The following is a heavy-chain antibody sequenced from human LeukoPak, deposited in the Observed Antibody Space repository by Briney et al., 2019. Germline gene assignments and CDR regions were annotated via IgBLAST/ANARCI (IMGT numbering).Heavy chain of an antibody. CDR3: ARVRGSGIGMDY. V-gene: IGHV1-2*02. Sequence: GASVKVSCKASGYTFTGYYMHWVRQAPGQGLEWVGWINPNSGGTNYAQKFQGRVTMTRDTSISTAYMELSRLRSDDTAVYYCARVRGSGIGMDYWGQGTLVTVSS. D-gene: IGHD3-10*01. J-gene: IGHJ4*02. CDR2: INPNSGGT. CDR1: GYTFTGYY.